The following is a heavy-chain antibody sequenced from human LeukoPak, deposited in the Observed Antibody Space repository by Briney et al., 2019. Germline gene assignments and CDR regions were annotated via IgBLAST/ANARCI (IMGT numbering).Heavy chain of an antibody. J-gene: IGHJ3*02. Sequence: ASVKVSCKASGYTFTNYGLNWVRQAPGQGLEWMGWISPYNGNTDYAQKLQGRLSMTTDTSTSTASMELRSLTPDDTALYYCARDSTSGWYSSGNDAFDIWGQGTMVTVSS. V-gene: IGHV1-18*01. D-gene: IGHD6-19*01. CDR3: ARDSTSGWYSSGNDAFDI. CDR2: ISPYNGNT. CDR1: GYTFTNYG.